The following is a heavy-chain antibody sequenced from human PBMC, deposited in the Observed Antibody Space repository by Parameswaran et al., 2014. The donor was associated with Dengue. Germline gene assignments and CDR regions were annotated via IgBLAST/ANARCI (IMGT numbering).Heavy chain of an antibody. Sequence: WIRQPPGKGLEWIGSIFYSGSTYYNPSLKSRVTISVDTSKNQFSLKLSSVTAADTTVYYCARQSGNWFDAWGQGTLVTVSS. CDR3: ARQSGNWFDA. CDR2: IFYSGST. J-gene: IGHJ5*02. V-gene: IGHV4-39*01.